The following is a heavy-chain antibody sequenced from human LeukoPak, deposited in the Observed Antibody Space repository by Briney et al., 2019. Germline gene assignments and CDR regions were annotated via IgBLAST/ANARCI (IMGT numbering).Heavy chain of an antibody. CDR3: ARDNTVSSIAAAYNWFDP. D-gene: IGHD6-13*01. J-gene: IGHJ5*02. Sequence: PSETLSLTCTVSGGSISSSSYYWGWIRQPPGKGLEWIGSIYYSGSTYYNPSLKSRVTISVDTSKNQFSLKLSSVTAADTAVYYCARDNTVSSIAAAYNWFDPWGQGTLVTVSS. CDR1: GGSISSSSYY. V-gene: IGHV4-39*07. CDR2: IYYSGST.